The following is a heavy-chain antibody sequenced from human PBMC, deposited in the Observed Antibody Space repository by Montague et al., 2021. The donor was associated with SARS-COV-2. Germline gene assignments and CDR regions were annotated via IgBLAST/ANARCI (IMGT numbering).Heavy chain of an antibody. V-gene: IGHV3-74*01. CDR2: INSDGSST. CDR1: GFTFSSYW. D-gene: IGHD5-12*01. J-gene: IGHJ6*02. CDR3: ARVPVATIPFFGYYYYYYGMDV. Sequence: SLRLSCAASGFTFSSYWMHWVRQAPGKGLVWVSRINSDGSSTSYADSVKGRFTISRDNAKNTLYLQMNSLRAEDTAVYYCARVPVATIPFFGYYYYYYGMDVWGQGTTVTVSS.